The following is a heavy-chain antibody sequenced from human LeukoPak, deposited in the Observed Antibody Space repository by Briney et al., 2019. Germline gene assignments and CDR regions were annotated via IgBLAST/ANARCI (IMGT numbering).Heavy chain of an antibody. D-gene: IGHD5-18*01. V-gene: IGHV4-39*07. Sequence: PSETLSLTCTVSGGSISSSSYYWGWIRQPPGKGLEWIGSIYYSGSTYYNPSLKSRVTISVDTSKNQFSLKLSSVTAADTAVYYCARSYGPRRYYYYYMDVWGKGTTVTVSS. CDR3: ARSYGPRRYYYYYMDV. J-gene: IGHJ6*03. CDR1: GGSISSSSYY. CDR2: IYYSGST.